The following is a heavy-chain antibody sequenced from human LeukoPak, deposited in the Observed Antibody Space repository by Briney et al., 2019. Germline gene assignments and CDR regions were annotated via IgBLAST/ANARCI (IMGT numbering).Heavy chain of an antibody. CDR2: IKQDGSEK. D-gene: IGHD3-9*01. CDR1: GFGFSSYW. Sequence: QSGGSLRLSCAASGFGFSSYWMNWVRQAPGKGLEWVANIKQDGSEKQYVDSVKGRFTIPRDNGKNSLYLQMNSVRAEDTAVYYCARDLLTLDYWGQGTLVTVSS. CDR3: ARDLLTLDY. J-gene: IGHJ4*02. V-gene: IGHV3-7*03.